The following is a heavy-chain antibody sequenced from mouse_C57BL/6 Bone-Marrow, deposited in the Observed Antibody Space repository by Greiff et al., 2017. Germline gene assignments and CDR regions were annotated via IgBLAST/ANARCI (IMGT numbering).Heavy chain of an antibody. CDR1: GFTFSSYA. CDR3: ARDGGRDY. J-gene: IGHJ2*01. CDR2: ISDGGSYT. V-gene: IGHV5-4*01. Sequence: EVKLMESGGGLVKPGGSLKLSCAASGFTFSSYAMSWVRQTPEKRLEWVATISDGGSYTYYPDNVKGRFTISRDNAKNYLYLQMSHLKSEDTAMYYCARDGGRDYWGQGTTLTVSS.